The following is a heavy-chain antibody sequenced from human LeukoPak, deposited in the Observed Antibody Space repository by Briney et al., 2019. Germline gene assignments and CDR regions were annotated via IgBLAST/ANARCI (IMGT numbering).Heavy chain of an antibody. CDR2: IYSGGST. Sequence: GGSLRLSCAASGFTVSSNYMSWVRQAPGKGLEWVSVIYSGGSTYYADSVKGRFTISRDNSKNTLYLQMNSLRVEDTAVYFCARPIYSSGWDQFQHWGQGTLAKVSS. V-gene: IGHV3-66*04. J-gene: IGHJ1*01. D-gene: IGHD6-19*01. CDR3: ARPIYSSGWDQFQH. CDR1: GFTVSSNY.